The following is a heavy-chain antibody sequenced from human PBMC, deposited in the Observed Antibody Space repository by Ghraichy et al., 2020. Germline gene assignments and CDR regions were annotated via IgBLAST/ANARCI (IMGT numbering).Heavy chain of an antibody. Sequence: SETLSLTCSVSGGSTNSGGYYWSWIRQLPGKGLEWIGYIFYIGTTYYNPSLKSRLTISVDTAEHQFSLKLTSVTAAESAVYYCASSSGGTNSFDIWGQGTMVTVSS. V-gene: IGHV4-31*03. D-gene: IGHD2-8*01. CDR1: GGSTNSGGYY. CDR3: ASSSGGTNSFDI. CDR2: IFYIGTT. J-gene: IGHJ3*02.